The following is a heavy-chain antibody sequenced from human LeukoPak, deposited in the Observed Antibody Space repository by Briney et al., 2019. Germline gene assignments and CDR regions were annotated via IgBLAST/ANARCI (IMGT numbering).Heavy chain of an antibody. J-gene: IGHJ3*02. Sequence: GGSLRLSCAASGFTFSSYWMSWVRQAPGKGLEWVANIKQDGSEKYYVDSVKGRFTISRDNAKNSLYLQMNSLRAEDTAVYYCARVVAGYYLTDTFDIWGQGTMVTVSS. V-gene: IGHV3-7*01. CDR2: IKQDGSEK. CDR1: GFTFSSYW. D-gene: IGHD3-22*01. CDR3: ARVVAGYYLTDTFDI.